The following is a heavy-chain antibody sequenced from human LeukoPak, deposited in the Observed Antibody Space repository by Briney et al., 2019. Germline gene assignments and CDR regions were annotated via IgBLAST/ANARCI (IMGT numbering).Heavy chain of an antibody. CDR1: GFTFSSYS. CDR3: ARSATGSKWKGSFDY. D-gene: IGHD1-14*01. V-gene: IGHV3-48*04. CDR2: ISSSGTNI. Sequence: PGGSLRLSCAVSGFTFSSYSMNWVRQAPGKGLEWVSYISSSGTNIYYADSVKGRFTISRDNAKNSLYLRMNSLRAEDTAVYYCARSATGSKWKGSFDYWGQGTLVTVSS. J-gene: IGHJ4*02.